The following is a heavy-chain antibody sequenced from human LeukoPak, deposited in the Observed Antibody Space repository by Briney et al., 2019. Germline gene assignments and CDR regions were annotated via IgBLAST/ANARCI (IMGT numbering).Heavy chain of an antibody. V-gene: IGHV3-7*01. D-gene: IGHD5-12*01. Sequence: GGSLRLSCAASGFTFSNYWMTWVRQAPGKGLECVVNINQDGSKEYYMDSVKARFTISRDNAKNSLSLQMNSLRAEDTAVYYCVRDGGVSGYDLLDYWGQGTLVTVSS. CDR1: GFTFSNYW. CDR3: VRDGGVSGYDLLDY. CDR2: INQDGSKE. J-gene: IGHJ4*02.